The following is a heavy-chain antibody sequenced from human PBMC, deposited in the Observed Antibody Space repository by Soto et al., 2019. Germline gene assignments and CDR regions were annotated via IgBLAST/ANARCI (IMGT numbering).Heavy chain of an antibody. CDR3: LTQGFGPLHGLVDV. Sequence: SETLSLTCRVSGGSLSSRSYFWGWIRQHPGKGLEWIGSIYYSGSTYYNPSLKSRVTVSVDTSKNQFSLKLSSVTAADTAVYYCLTQGFGPLHGLVDVWGQGTTVT. CDR2: IYYSGST. J-gene: IGHJ6*02. CDR1: GGSLSSRSYF. D-gene: IGHD3-10*01. V-gene: IGHV4-39*03.